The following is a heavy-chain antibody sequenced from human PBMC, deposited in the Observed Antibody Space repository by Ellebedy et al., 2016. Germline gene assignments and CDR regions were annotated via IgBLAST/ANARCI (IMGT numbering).Heavy chain of an antibody. V-gene: IGHV4-59*01. Sequence: SETLSLTXTVSGGSISSYYWSWIRQPPGKGLEWIGYIYYSGSTNYNPSLKSRVTISVDTSKNQFSLKLSSVTAADTAVYYCARGSSSWYGVDYWGQGTLVTVSS. CDR2: IYYSGST. CDR3: ARGSSSWYGVDY. D-gene: IGHD6-13*01. CDR1: GGSISSYY. J-gene: IGHJ4*02.